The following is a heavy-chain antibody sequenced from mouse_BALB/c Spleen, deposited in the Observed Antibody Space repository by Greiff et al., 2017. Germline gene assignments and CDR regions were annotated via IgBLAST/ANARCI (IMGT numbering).Heavy chain of an antibody. D-gene: IGHD2-10*02. CDR2: IWGDGST. J-gene: IGHJ4*01. V-gene: IGHV2-6-7*01. CDR1: GFSLTGYG. Sequence: VKLVESGPGLVAPSQSLSITCTVSGFSLTGYGVNWVRQPPGKGLEWLGMIWGDGSTDYNSALKSRLSISKDNSKSQVFLKMNSLQTDDTARYYCATYGNYGGGAMDSWGQGTSVTVSS. CDR3: ATYGNYGGGAMDS.